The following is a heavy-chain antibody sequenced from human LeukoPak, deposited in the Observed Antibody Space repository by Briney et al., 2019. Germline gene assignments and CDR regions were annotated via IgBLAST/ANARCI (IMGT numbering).Heavy chain of an antibody. J-gene: IGHJ4*02. V-gene: IGHV1-2*02. D-gene: IGHD4-11*01. Sequence: ASVKVSCKASGYTFTDYYIHWVRQAPGQGLEWMGWISPNSGGTNYAQNFQGRVTMTRDTSITTAYMEVNSLRSDDTAVYYCARSSTTVTTFDYWGQGTLVTVSS. CDR3: ARSSTTVTTFDY. CDR2: ISPNSGGT. CDR1: GYTFTDYY.